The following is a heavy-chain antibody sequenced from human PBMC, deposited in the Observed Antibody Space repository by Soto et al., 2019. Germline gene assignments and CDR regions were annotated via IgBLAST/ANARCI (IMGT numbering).Heavy chain of an antibody. J-gene: IGHJ3*02. Sequence: QVQLQQWGAGLLKPSETLSLTCAVYGGSFSGYYWSWIRQPPGKGLEWIGEINHSGSTNYNPSLKSRVTISVDTSKNQFSLKLSSLTAADTAVYYCARRLFLHAFDIWGQGTMVTVSS. CDR2: INHSGST. D-gene: IGHD2-21*01. CDR3: ARRLFLHAFDI. CDR1: GGSFSGYY. V-gene: IGHV4-34*01.